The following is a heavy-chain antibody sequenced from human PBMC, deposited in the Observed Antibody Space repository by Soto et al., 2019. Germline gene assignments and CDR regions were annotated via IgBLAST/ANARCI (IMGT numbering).Heavy chain of an antibody. CDR1: GGSISSGGYY. V-gene: IGHV4-31*03. Sequence: TSETLSLTCTVSGGSISSGGYYWSWIRQHPGKGLEWIGYIYYSGSTYYNPSLKSRVTISVDTSKNQFSLKLSSVTAADTAVYYCARDSPLRWYSYYGMDVWGQGTTVTVSS. CDR2: IYYSGST. J-gene: IGHJ6*02. D-gene: IGHD2-21*01. CDR3: ARDSPLRWYSYYGMDV.